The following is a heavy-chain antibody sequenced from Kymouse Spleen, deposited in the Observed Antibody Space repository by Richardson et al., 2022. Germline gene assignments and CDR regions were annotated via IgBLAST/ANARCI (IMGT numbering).Heavy chain of an antibody. CDR1: GFTFSSYG. CDR3: ASWGAVAGRDFQH. CDR2: IWYDGSNK. V-gene: IGHV3-33*01. D-gene: IGHD6-19*01. J-gene: IGHJ1*01. Sequence: QVQLVESGGGVVQPGRSLRLSCAASGFTFSSYGMHWVRQAPGKGLEWVAVIWYDGSNKYYADSVKGRFTISRDNSKNTLYLQMNSLRAEDTAVYYCASWGAVAGRDFQHWGQGTLVTVSS.